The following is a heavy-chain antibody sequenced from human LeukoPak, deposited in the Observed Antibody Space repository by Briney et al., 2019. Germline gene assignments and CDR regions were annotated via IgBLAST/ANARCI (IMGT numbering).Heavy chain of an antibody. CDR3: ARKTTSYAFWSGYKSGYMFDY. Sequence: SETLSLTCSVSDGSTNCSSCSWDWIRQPPGKGLEWIGSIFYGGSTYFNPSLKSRVTLSVDTSKNQFSLRLSSVTAADTAVYYCARKTTSYAFWSGYKSGYMFDYWGQGTLVTVSS. V-gene: IGHV4-39*01. CDR1: DGSTNCSSCS. CDR2: IFYGGST. D-gene: IGHD3-3*01. J-gene: IGHJ4*02.